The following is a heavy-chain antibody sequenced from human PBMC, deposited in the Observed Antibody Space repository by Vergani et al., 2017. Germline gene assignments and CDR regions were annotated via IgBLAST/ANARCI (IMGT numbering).Heavy chain of an antibody. Sequence: EVQLVESGGGLVKRGGSLRLSCAASGFTFSSYSMNWVRQAPGKGLEWVSSISSSSSYIDYADSVKGRFTISRDNAKNSLFLQMNSLRAEDTGVYFCARDSGSYYYFDCWGQGTRVTVSS. D-gene: IGHD1-26*01. CDR2: ISSSSSYI. CDR3: ARDSGSYYYFDC. CDR1: GFTFSSYS. J-gene: IGHJ4*02. V-gene: IGHV3-21*01.